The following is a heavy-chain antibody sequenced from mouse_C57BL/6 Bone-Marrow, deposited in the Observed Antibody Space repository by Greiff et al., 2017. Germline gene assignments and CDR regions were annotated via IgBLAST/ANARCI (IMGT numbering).Heavy chain of an antibody. J-gene: IGHJ1*03. CDR1: GFTFTDYY. CDR3: ARERGPVYDYDVHWYFDV. Sequence: EVKLVESGPVLVKPGPSVKISCKASGFTFTDYYMHWVKQSHGKSLEWIGLVYPYNGGTSYNQKFKGKATLTVDTSSSTAYMELNSLTSEDSAVYYCARERGPVYDYDVHWYFDVWGTGTTVTVSS. D-gene: IGHD2-4*01. CDR2: VYPYNGGT. V-gene: IGHV1-36*01.